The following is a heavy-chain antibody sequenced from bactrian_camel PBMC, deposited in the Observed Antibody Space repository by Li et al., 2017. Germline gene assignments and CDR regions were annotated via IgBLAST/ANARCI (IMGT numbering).Heavy chain of an antibody. J-gene: IGHJ7*01. CDR1: GFTFSSYA. CDR2: INSGGAST. Sequence: VQLVESGGGLVQPGGSLTLSCAASGFTFSSYAISWVRQAPGKGLEWVSSINSGGASTYYADSVKGRFTISRDNGKNTVYLQLNGLKTEDMAMYYCAKVIYNGMDYWGKGTQVTVS. V-gene: IGHV3S40*01.